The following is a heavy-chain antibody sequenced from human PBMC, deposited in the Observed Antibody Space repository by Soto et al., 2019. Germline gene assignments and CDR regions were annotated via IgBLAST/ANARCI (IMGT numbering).Heavy chain of an antibody. V-gene: IGHV4-31*03. CDR3: ARVCGGDCHYGMDV. CDR2: IYYSGST. J-gene: IGHJ6*02. CDR1: GGSISSGGYY. D-gene: IGHD2-21*02. Sequence: QVQLQESGPGLVKPSQTLSLTCTVSGGSISSGGYYWSWIRQHPGKGLEWIVYIYYSGSTYYNPSLTSRVTISVDPSKNQFSLKLSTVTAADTAVYYCARVCGGDCHYGMDVWGQGTTVTVSS.